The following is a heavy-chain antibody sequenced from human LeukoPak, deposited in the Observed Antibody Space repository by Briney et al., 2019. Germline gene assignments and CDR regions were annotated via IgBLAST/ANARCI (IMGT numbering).Heavy chain of an antibody. J-gene: IGHJ5*02. Sequence: GASVKVSCKASGFTFHTSAMQWVRQARGQRLEWIGWIVLGSGNTVYSHKFPDRVIITRDMSTSTVYMELDSLGSEDTAVYYCAAQRGASLHDFWSTRLFDPWGQGTLVTVSS. CDR3: AAQRGASLHDFWSTRLFDP. V-gene: IGHV1-58*02. CDR1: GFTFHTSA. D-gene: IGHD3-3*01. CDR2: IVLGSGNT.